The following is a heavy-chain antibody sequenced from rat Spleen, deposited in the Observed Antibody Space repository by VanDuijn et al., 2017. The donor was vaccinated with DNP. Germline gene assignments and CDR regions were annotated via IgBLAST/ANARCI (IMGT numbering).Heavy chain of an antibody. D-gene: IGHD1-6*01. Sequence: QVQLQQSGAELAKPGSSVMISCRASGYTFTTYYIGWIKQTTRQGLEYIGYINMGSGGTNYNEKFKGKATLTGGKSSSTAFMQLSSLTPDDSAVYYCGRDYGYNIYAMDAWGQGTSVTVSS. V-gene: IGHV1-43*01. CDR2: INMGSGGT. J-gene: IGHJ4*01. CDR3: GRDYGYNIYAMDA. CDR1: GYTFTTYY.